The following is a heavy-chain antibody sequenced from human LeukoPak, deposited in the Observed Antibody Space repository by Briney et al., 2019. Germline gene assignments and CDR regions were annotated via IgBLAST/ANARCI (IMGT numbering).Heavy chain of an antibody. V-gene: IGHV3-33*06. D-gene: IGHD2/OR15-2a*01. J-gene: IGHJ6*03. Sequence: PGGSLRLSCAASGFTFSSYGMHWVRQAPGKGLEWVAVIWYDGSNKYYADSVKGRFTISRDNSKNTLYLQMNSLRAEDTAVYYCAKEIGYYYMDVWGKGTTVTVSS. CDR2: IWYDGSNK. CDR1: GFTFSSYG. CDR3: AKEIGYYYMDV.